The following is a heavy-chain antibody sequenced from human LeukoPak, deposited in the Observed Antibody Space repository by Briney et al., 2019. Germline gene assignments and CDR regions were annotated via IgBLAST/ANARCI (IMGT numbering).Heavy chain of an antibody. CDR1: GGSISSNNW. CDR2: IYHSGSP. D-gene: IGHD1-1*01. V-gene: IGHV4-4*02. J-gene: IGHJ4*02. CDR3: ARVNINNWHSCDY. Sequence: SGTLSLTCAVSGGSISSNNWWGWVRQPPGKGLEWSGEIYHSGSPNYNPSLKSRVTISVDKSRNHFSLNLSSVTAADTAVYYCARVNINNWHSCDYWGQGTLVTVSS.